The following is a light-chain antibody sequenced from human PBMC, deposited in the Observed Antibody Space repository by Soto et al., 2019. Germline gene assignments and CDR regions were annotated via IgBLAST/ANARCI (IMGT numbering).Light chain of an antibody. CDR2: AAS. CDR1: QGISSY. V-gene: IGKV1-9*01. Sequence: DIPLTQSPSFLSASVGDRVTITCRASQGISSYLAWYQQKPGKAPKLLIYAASTLQSGVPSRFSGSGSGTEFTLTISSLQPEDCATYYCQQLNSYPFTFGGGTKVEIK. J-gene: IGKJ4*01. CDR3: QQLNSYPFT.